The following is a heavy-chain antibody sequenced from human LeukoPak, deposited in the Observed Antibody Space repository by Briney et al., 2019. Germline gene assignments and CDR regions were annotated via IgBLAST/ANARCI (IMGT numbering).Heavy chain of an antibody. J-gene: IGHJ4*02. CDR1: ELLFSAYA. CDR2: ISGNGANT. Sequence: GGSLRLSCVGSELLFSAYAMSWVRQTPGKGLEWVSGISGNGANTDSADSVEGRFTISRDNSKDTLYLEMTNLRAEDAAVYYCVARNGYHYAFDYWGQGTQVVFSS. V-gene: IGHV3-23*01. D-gene: IGHD3-10*01. CDR3: VARNGYHYAFDY.